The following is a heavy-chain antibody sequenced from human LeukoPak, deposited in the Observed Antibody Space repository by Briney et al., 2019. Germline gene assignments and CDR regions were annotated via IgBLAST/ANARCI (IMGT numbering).Heavy chain of an antibody. D-gene: IGHD4-17*01. J-gene: IGHJ5*02. CDR1: GFTFSSYA. V-gene: IGHV3-23*01. Sequence: GGSLRLSCAASGFTFSSYAMSWVRQAPGKGLEWVSAISGSGGSTYYADSVKGRFTISRDNSKNTLYLQMNSLRDEDTAVYYCAKETGDYGANTGGFDPWGQGTLVTVSS. CDR3: AKETGDYGANTGGFDP. CDR2: ISGSGGST.